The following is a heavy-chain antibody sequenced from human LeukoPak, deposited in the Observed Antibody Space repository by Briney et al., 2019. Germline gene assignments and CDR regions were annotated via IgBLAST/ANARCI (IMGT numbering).Heavy chain of an antibody. J-gene: IGHJ1*01. CDR1: GASISSSSYY. CDR2: MDYSGST. CDR3: AGYSGSHLGAGAEYFQH. D-gene: IGHD1-26*01. V-gene: IGHV4-39*01. Sequence: SETLSLTCTVSGASISSSSYYWAWIRQPPGKGLEWIGSMDYSGSTYYKPSLKSRVTISVDTSENQFSLKLSSVTAADTAVYYCAGYSGSHLGAGAEYFQHWGQGTLVTVSS.